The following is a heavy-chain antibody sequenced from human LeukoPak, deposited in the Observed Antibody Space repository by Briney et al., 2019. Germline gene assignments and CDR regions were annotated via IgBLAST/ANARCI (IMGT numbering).Heavy chain of an antibody. CDR2: IYSGGST. CDR3: AREVGYSSSWYAGNWFDP. V-gene: IGHV3-66*01. D-gene: IGHD6-13*01. Sequence: GRSLRLSCAASGFTVSSNYMSWVRQAPGKGLEWVSVIYSGGSTYYADSVKGRFTISRDNSKNTLYLQMNSLRAEDTAVYYCAREVGYSSSWYAGNWFDPWGQGTLVTVSS. CDR1: GFTVSSNY. J-gene: IGHJ5*02.